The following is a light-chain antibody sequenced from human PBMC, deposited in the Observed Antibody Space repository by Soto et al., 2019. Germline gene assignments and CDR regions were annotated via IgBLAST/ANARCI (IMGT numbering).Light chain of an antibody. CDR1: SSDVGSYSL. V-gene: IGLV2-23*02. Sequence: QSVLTQPASVSGSPGQSITISCTGTSSDVGSYSLVSWYQQHPGKAPKLMIYEANKRPSGISDRFSGSKSGNTASLTISGLQAEDEADYCCCSYAGSTTFVAFGGGTKLTVL. CDR2: EAN. CDR3: CSYAGSTTFVA. J-gene: IGLJ2*01.